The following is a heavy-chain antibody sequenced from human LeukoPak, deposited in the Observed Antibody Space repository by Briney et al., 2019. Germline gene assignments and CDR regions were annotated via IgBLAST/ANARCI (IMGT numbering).Heavy chain of an antibody. CDR3: AISVVRPAPFDF. Sequence: AGGSLRLSCTASGCTFRIYWTSWVRQAPGRGLEWVAMLNEDGSDKYYVDAVKGRFTISRDNAQNSLYLQMNSLRAEDTAVYYCAISVVRPAPFDFWGQGTLVTVSS. CDR2: LNEDGSDK. D-gene: IGHD2-15*01. CDR1: GCTFRIYW. J-gene: IGHJ4*02. V-gene: IGHV3-7*01.